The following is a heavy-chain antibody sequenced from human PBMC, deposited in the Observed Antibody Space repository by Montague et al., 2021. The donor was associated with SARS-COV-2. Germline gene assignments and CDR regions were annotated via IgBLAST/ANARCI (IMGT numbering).Heavy chain of an antibody. D-gene: IGHD3-3*01. J-gene: IGHJ6*03. CDR1: GGSISSYY. CDR3: AGTYYDFWSGFVSYYYMDV. CDR2: IYYSGST. V-gene: IGHV4-59*12. Sequence: SETLSLTCTVSGGSISSYYWSWIRQPPGKGLEWIGYIYYSGSTNYNPSLKSRVTISVDTSKNQFSLKLSSVTAADTAVYYCAGTYYDFWSGFVSYYYMDVGAKGTTV.